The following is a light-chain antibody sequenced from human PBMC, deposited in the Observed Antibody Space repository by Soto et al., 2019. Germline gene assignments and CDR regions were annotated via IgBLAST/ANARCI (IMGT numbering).Light chain of an antibody. CDR3: CSYAGSYTWV. V-gene: IGLV2-11*01. CDR2: DVS. Sequence: QSALTQPRSVSGSPGRSVTISCTGTSNNVGGYNYVSWYQQHPGKAPKIMIYDVSKRPSGVPNRFSGSKSGNTASLTISGLRADDEADYHCCSYAGSYTWVFGGGTKLTVL. CDR1: SNNVGGYNY. J-gene: IGLJ3*02.